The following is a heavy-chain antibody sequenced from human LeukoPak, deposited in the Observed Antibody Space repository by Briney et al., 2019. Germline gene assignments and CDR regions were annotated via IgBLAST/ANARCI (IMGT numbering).Heavy chain of an antibody. CDR1: GGSFSGYY. CDR3: ARQQLGARYFDY. J-gene: IGHJ4*02. D-gene: IGHD6-13*01. Sequence: SETLSLTCAVYGGSFSGYYWNWIRQPPVKGLEWIGEINHSGSPNYNPSLKSRVTISVDTSNNQFSLKLSSVTATDTAVYYCARQQLGARYFDYWGQGTLVTVSS. CDR2: INHSGSP. V-gene: IGHV4-34*01.